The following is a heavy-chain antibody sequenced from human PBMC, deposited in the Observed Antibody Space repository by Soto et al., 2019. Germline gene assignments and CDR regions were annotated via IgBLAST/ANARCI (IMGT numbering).Heavy chain of an antibody. Sequence: EVQLVESGGGLVQPGGSLRLSCAASGFTFSSYSMNWVRQAPGKGLEWVSYISSSSSTIYYADSVKGRFTISRDNAKNSLYLQMNSLRDEDTAVYYCARDYRDVLLWFGELLGHYYGMDVWGQGTKVTVSS. V-gene: IGHV3-48*02. CDR2: ISSSSSTI. D-gene: IGHD3-10*01. CDR3: ARDYRDVLLWFGELLGHYYGMDV. CDR1: GFTFSSYS. J-gene: IGHJ6*02.